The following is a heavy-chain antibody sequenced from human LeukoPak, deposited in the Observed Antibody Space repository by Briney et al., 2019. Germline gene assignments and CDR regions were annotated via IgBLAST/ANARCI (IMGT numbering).Heavy chain of an antibody. J-gene: IGHJ4*02. CDR1: GFTFSSYG. V-gene: IGHV3-30*18. CDR2: ISYDGSNK. Sequence: PGGSLRLSCAASGFTFSSYGMHWVRQAPGKGLEWVAVISYDGSNKYYADSVKGRFTISRDNSKNTLYLQMNSLRAEDTAVYYCAKLAVAGSFDYWGQGTLVTVSS. CDR3: AKLAVAGSFDY. D-gene: IGHD6-19*01.